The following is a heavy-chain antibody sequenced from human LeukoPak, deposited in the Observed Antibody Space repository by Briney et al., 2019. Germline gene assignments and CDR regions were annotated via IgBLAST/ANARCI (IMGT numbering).Heavy chain of an antibody. D-gene: IGHD5-18*01. V-gene: IGHV3-23*01. CDR3: AKDISQGYTYGFIEQDF. CDR2: ISGDDGST. J-gene: IGHJ4*02. Sequence: GGSLRLSCAASGFTLSTYAMSWVRQAPGKGLEWVSAISGDDGSTYYADSLKGRFTISRDNSKNTLYLQMNSLRAEDTAVYYCAKDISQGYTYGFIEQDFWGQGTPVTVSS. CDR1: GFTLSTYA.